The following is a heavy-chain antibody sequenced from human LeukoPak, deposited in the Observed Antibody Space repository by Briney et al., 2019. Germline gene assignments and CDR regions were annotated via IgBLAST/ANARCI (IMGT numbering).Heavy chain of an antibody. CDR1: GGSISSGGYY. Sequence: SETLSLTCTVSGGSISSGGYYWSWIRQHPGKGLEWIGYIYYSGSTYYNPSLKSRVTISVDTSKNQFSLKLSSVTAADTAVYYCARSGGEVEQWLNVWGQGTTVTVSS. CDR2: IYYSGST. V-gene: IGHV4-31*03. CDR3: ARSGGEVEQWLNV. D-gene: IGHD6-19*01. J-gene: IGHJ6*02.